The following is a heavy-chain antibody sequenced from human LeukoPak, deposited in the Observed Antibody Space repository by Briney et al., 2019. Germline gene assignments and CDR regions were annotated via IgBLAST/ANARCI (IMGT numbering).Heavy chain of an antibody. V-gene: IGHV4-4*07. D-gene: IGHD3-22*01. CDR3: AREEYFQDSNGYTYYFHS. CDR1: GGSIGWDY. CDR2: IYKSGST. Sequence: SETLSLTCTVSGGSIGWDYWSWIRQSAGKGLEWIGRIYKSGSTNYNPSFRSRVTMSVDTSKNQFSLSVTSVTAADTAVYYCAREEYFQDSNGYTYYFHSWGQGSLVTVSS. J-gene: IGHJ4*02.